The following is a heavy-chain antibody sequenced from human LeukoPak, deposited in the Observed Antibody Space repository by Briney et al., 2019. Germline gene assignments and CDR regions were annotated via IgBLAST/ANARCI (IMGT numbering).Heavy chain of an antibody. J-gene: IGHJ4*02. CDR3: ASKGYSGSYYPFVY. V-gene: IGHV3-7*01. CDR2: IKQDGSEK. Sequence: GGSLRLSCAASGFTFSDYNMRWIRQAPGKGLEWVANIKQDGSEKYYVDSVKGRFTSSRDNAKNSLYLQMNSLRAEDTAVYYCASKGYSGSYYPFVYGGQGTRVTVSS. CDR1: GFTFSDYN. D-gene: IGHD1-26*01.